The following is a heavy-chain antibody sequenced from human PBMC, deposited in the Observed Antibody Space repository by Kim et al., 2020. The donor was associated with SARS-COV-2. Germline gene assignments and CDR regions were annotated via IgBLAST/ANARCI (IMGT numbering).Heavy chain of an antibody. J-gene: IGHJ6*02. D-gene: IGHD6-6*01. V-gene: IGHV3-53*01. CDR3: ASVEDSSIYYYYGMDV. Sequence: GGSLRLSCAASGFTVSSNYMSWVRQAPGKGLEWVSVIYSGGSTYYADSVKGRFTISRDNSKNTLYLQMNSLRAEDTAVYYCASVEDSSIYYYYGMDVWGRGTTVTVSS. CDR2: IYSGGST. CDR1: GFTVSSNY.